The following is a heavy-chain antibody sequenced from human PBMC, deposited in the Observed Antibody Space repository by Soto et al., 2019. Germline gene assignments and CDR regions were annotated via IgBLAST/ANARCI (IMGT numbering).Heavy chain of an antibody. V-gene: IGHV4-34*02. D-gene: IGHD5-18*01. CDR3: ARGKPSGYRFGPRNFFYYGLDV. CDR1: SASLGDHY. CDR2: VHPSGST. Sequence: QGQLRQWGAGVLKPSDTLSLTCAVFSASLGDHYLAWIRQSPDKGLEWMGEVHPSGSTDYNPSLKRRLTLSLDTSKNQFSRKVASVPAADTAVYFCARGKPSGYRFGPRNFFYYGLDVWGPGTTVTVSS. J-gene: IGHJ6*02.